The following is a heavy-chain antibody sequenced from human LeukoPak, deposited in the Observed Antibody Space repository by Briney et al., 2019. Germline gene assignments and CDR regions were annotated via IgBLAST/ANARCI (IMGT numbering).Heavy chain of an antibody. CDR3: AREDDYSNYNWFDP. D-gene: IGHD4-11*01. J-gene: IGHJ5*02. V-gene: IGHV4-39*07. Sequence: SETLSLTCTVSGDFITGSTYYWGWIRQPPGKGLEWIGSMYYSGSTYSNPSLRSRVTMSADTSKNQFSLKLSSVTAADTAVYYCAREDDYSNYNWFDPWGQGTLVTVSS. CDR2: MYYSGST. CDR1: GDFITGSTYY.